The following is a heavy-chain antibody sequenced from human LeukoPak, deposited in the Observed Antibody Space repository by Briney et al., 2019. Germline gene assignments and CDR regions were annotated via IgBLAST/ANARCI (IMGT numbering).Heavy chain of an antibody. D-gene: IGHD6-19*01. J-gene: IGHJ4*02. CDR3: ARVRYSSGWYAFDY. V-gene: IGHV3-53*05. CDR2: IYSGGST. Sequence: GGSLRLSCAASGFTVSSNYMSWVRQAPGKGLEWVSVIYSGGSTYYADSVKGRFTISRDNSKNTLYLQMNSLKAEDTAVYYCARVRYSSGWYAFDYWGQGTLVTVSS. CDR1: GFTVSSNY.